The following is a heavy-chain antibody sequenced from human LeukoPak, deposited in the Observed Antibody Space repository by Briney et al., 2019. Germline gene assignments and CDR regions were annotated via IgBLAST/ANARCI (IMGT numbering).Heavy chain of an antibody. CDR2: IYYSGST. V-gene: IGHV4-59*01. Sequence: SETLSLTCTVSGGSFSTYYWSWIRQPPGKGLEWIGYIYYSGSTDYNPSLKSRVTMSLDTSKNQFSLKLSSVTAADTAVYYCARASRGYSSSWYVWFDPWGQGTLVTVSS. D-gene: IGHD6-13*01. CDR1: GGSFSTYY. CDR3: ARASRGYSSSWYVWFDP. J-gene: IGHJ5*02.